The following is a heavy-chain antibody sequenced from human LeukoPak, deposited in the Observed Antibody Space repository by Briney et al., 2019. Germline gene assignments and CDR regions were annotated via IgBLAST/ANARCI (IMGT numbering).Heavy chain of an antibody. V-gene: IGHV3-23*01. CDR3: AKGQQSRQDHDGNARGYRDR. D-gene: IGHD5-24*01. CDR1: GFTFTNFA. Sequence: GESLSLSCAVSGFTFTNFAMSWVRQAPGEGLEWDWAIRASGALTIHADFVEGRLTIARDSSKHTTSLQMNSSLAEQPSITYCAKGQQSRQDHDGNARGYRDRWGQGTLVTVFS. CDR2: IRASGALT. J-gene: IGHJ5*02.